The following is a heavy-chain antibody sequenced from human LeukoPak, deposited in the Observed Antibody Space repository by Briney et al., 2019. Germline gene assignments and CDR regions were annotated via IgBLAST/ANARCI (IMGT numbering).Heavy chain of an antibody. Sequence: PSETLSLTCTVSSGSISSGGYYWSWIRQHPGKGLEWIGYIYYSGSTYYNPSRKSRVTISVETSKNQFSLKLSSVTAADTAVYYCARDRHDYSKNSYYMDVWGKGTTVTVSS. J-gene: IGHJ6*03. D-gene: IGHD4-11*01. CDR1: SGSISSGGYY. V-gene: IGHV4-31*03. CDR2: IYYSGST. CDR3: ARDRHDYSKNSYYMDV.